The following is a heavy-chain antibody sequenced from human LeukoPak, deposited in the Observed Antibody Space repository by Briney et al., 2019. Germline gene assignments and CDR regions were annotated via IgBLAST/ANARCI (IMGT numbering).Heavy chain of an antibody. J-gene: IGHJ4*02. CDR2: IYYSGST. D-gene: IGHD3-22*01. Sequence: ASETLSLTCTVSGGSISSYYWSWIRQPPGKGLEWIGYIYYSGSTNYNPSLKSRVAISVDTSKNQFSLKLSSVTAADTAVYYCARSGTYYYDTTRVNLFDYWGQGTLVTVSS. CDR1: GGSISSYY. CDR3: ARSGTYYYDTTRVNLFDY. V-gene: IGHV4-59*01.